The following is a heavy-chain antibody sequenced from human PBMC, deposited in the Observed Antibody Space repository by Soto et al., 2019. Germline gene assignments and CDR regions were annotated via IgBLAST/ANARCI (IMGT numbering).Heavy chain of an antibody. D-gene: IGHD3-22*01. CDR1: GGSISSSSYY. Sequence: QMQLQESGPGLVKPSETLSLTCTVSGGSISSSSYYWGWIRQPPGQGLEWLGTIYSLGNTYYNPSLKSRVTISADKSKSQLFLKLSSVTAPDTAVYYCARHIYDSTGYYYAYWGQGTLVTVSS. CDR2: IYSLGNT. V-gene: IGHV4-39*01. CDR3: ARHIYDSTGYYYAY. J-gene: IGHJ4*02.